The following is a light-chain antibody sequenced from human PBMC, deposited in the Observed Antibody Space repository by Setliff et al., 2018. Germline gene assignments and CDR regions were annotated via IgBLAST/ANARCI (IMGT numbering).Light chain of an antibody. CDR3: SSYTSSSTPDV. J-gene: IGLJ1*01. Sequence: QSALTQSASVSGSPGQSITISCTGTSSDVGGYNYVSWYQQHPGKAPKLMIYDVSKRPSGVSNRFSGSKSGNTASLTISGLQAEDEADYYCSSYTSSSTPDVFGTGTKVTVL. V-gene: IGLV2-14*01. CDR1: SSDVGGYNY. CDR2: DVS.